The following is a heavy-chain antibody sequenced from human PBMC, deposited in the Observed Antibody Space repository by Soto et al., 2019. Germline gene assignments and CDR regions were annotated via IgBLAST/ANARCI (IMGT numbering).Heavy chain of an antibody. CDR2: ISSSSSYT. CDR3: ARGDWNGGSDVGCVDY. D-gene: IGHD1-1*01. V-gene: IGHV3-11*05. Sequence: QVQLVESGGGLVKPGGSLRLSCAASGFTFSDYYMSWIRQAPGKGLEWVSYISSSSSYTNYADSVKGRFTISRDNAKNSLYMQMNSLRAEDTAVYYCARGDWNGGSDVGCVDYWGQGTLVTVSS. J-gene: IGHJ4*02. CDR1: GFTFSDYY.